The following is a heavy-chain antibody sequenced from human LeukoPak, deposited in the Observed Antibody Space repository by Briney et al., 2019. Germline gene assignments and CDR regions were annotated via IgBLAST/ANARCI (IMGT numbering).Heavy chain of an antibody. Sequence: SETLSLTCTVSGGSISGYYWTWIRQPPGKGLEWIGYIYYSGSTNSHPSLKSRVTLSVDPSEKQFSLKLSSVTAADTAVYYCARGLLVGNTGYYFDYWGQGTLVTVSS. D-gene: IGHD1-26*01. V-gene: IGHV4-59*01. J-gene: IGHJ4*02. CDR2: IYYSGST. CDR1: GGSISGYY. CDR3: ARGLLVGNTGYYFDY.